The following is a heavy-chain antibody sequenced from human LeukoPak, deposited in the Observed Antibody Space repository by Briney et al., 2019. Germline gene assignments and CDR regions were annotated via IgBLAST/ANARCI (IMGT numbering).Heavy chain of an antibody. Sequence: SETLSLTCTVSGGSISFYSWSWIRQPAGRGQEWIGRIHTSGSTNYNPSLKSRVTMSVDTSQNQFSLKMSSVTAADPAVYYCARSYSNSWYFDSWGQGTLVTVSS. V-gene: IGHV4-4*07. J-gene: IGHJ4*02. CDR2: IHTSGST. CDR1: GGSISFYS. D-gene: IGHD6-13*01. CDR3: ARSYSNSWYFDS.